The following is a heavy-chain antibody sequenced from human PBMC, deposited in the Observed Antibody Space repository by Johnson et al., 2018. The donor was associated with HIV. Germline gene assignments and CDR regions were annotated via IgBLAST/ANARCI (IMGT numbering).Heavy chain of an antibody. CDR1: GFTFSNYG. Sequence: VQLVESGGGVVQPGRSLRLSCAASGFTFSNYGMHWVRQAPGKGLEWVAVIFFDGSKEFYEDSVKGRFTISRDNLKNTLYLQMNSLRAEDTALYYCARVEAAAGLAFDIWGQGTMVTVSS. J-gene: IGHJ3*02. V-gene: IGHV3-33*01. CDR3: ARVEAAAGLAFDI. CDR2: IFFDGSKE. D-gene: IGHD6-13*01.